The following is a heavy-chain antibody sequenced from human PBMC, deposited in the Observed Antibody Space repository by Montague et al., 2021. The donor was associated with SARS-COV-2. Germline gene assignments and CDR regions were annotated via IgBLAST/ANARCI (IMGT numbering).Heavy chain of an antibody. D-gene: IGHD5-24*01. CDR1: GASISSANDY. CDR2: ISTSGSS. CDR3: ARDRRGMEMAGRAYYYYYMDV. V-gene: IGHV4-61*09. J-gene: IGHJ6*03. Sequence: TLSLTCSVSGASISSANDYWTWIRQPAGKGLEWIGHISTSGSSSYNPSLKGRVTIILDTSKQQFSLELTSVTAADTAVYYCARDRRGMEMAGRAYYYYYMDVWGQGTTVTVSS.